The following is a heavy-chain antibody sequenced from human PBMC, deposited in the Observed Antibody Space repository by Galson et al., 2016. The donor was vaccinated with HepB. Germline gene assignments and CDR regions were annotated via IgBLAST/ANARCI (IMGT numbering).Heavy chain of an antibody. CDR3: ARAAFWGSYYYD. V-gene: IGHV3-11*06. D-gene: IGHD3-16*01. J-gene: IGHJ4*02. Sequence: SLRLSCAASGFTFSNYYMHWIRQAPGMGLEWLSRINSNRSNINYADSVKGRFTISRDNAKNSLYLQMNSLRAEDTAVYYCARAAFWGSYYYDWGQGTLVTVSS. CDR1: GFTFSNYY. CDR2: INSNRSNI.